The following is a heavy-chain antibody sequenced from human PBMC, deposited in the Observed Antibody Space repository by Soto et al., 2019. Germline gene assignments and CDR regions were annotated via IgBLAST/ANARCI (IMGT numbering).Heavy chain of an antibody. Sequence: EVQLVQSGAEVKKPGESLRISCKGSGYSFTSYWISWVRQMPGKGLEWMGRIDPSDSYTNYSPSFQGHVTISADKSISTAYLQWSGRKASDTAMYSCASWEISGGGFDHWGQGTLVTVSS. CDR1: GYSFTSYW. CDR3: ASWEISGGGFDH. D-gene: IGHD1-26*01. J-gene: IGHJ5*02. CDR2: IDPSDSYT. V-gene: IGHV5-10-1*01.